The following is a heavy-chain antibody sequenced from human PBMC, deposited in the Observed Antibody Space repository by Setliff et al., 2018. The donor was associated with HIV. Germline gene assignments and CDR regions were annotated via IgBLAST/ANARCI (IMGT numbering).Heavy chain of an antibody. D-gene: IGHD2-21*01. CDR2: VYYTWNT. CDR3: ARHSIAVVIGVPERDDAFDI. CDR1: GGSISRRDYC. V-gene: IGHV4-39*01. Sequence: PSETLSLTCTVSGGSISRRDYCWGWIRQPPGKGLEWIGSVYYTWNTYYNPSLKSRVTVSVDTSKNQFTLKLSSVTAADTAVYYCARHSIAVVIGVPERDDAFDIWGHGTMVTVSS. J-gene: IGHJ3*02.